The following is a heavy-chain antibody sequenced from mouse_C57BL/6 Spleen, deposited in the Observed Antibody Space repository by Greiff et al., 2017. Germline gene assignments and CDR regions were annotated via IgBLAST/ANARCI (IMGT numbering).Heavy chain of an antibody. CDR3: ARKGGSSYAMDY. V-gene: IGHV1-69*01. CDR1: GYTFTSYW. Sequence: VQLQQSGAELVMPGASVKLSCKASGYTFTSYWMHWVKQRPGQGLEWIGEIDPSDSYTNYNQKFKGKSTLTVDKSSSTAYMQLSSLTSEDSAVYYCARKGGSSYAMDYWGQGTSVTVSS. D-gene: IGHD1-1*01. J-gene: IGHJ4*01. CDR2: IDPSDSYT.